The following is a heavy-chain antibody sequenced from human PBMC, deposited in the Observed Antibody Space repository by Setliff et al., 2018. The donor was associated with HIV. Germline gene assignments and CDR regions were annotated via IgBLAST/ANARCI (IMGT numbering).Heavy chain of an antibody. CDR3: ASLAYNFWSGRPPFDY. V-gene: IGHV4-59*11. J-gene: IGHJ4*02. CDR2: IETTGTV. CDR1: GDSIRSQF. Sequence: SETLSLTCNLSGDSIRSQFWTWIRQTPGKGLEWIASIETTGTVNYSPSLKSRGSISVDTSKNQFSLKLSSVTAADTAVYYCASLAYNFWSGRPPFDYWGQGTLVTVSS. D-gene: IGHD3-3*01.